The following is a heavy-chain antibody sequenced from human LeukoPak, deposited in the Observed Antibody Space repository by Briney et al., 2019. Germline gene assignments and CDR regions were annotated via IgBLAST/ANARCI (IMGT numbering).Heavy chain of an antibody. CDR2: INHSGST. V-gene: IGHV4-34*01. D-gene: IGHD3-10*01. CDR1: GGSFSGYY. J-gene: IGHJ4*02. Sequence: SETLSLTCAVYGGSFSGYYWSWIRQPPGKGLEWIGEINHSGSTNYNPSLKSRVTISVDTSKNQFSLKLSSATAADTAVYYCARGGGITMVRGVSIYDYWGQGTLVTVSS. CDR3: ARGGGITMVRGVSIYDY.